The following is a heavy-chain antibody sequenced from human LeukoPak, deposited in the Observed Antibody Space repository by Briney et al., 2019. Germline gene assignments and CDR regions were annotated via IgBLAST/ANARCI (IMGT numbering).Heavy chain of an antibody. D-gene: IGHD3-10*01. CDR3: ARSYGSGSNDY. V-gene: IGHV4-4*07. CDR1: GGSIGNYY. Sequence: PSGTLSLTCTVSGGSIGNYYWSWIRQPAGKGLEWIGRIYVSGNTNYNPSLKSRVSMSVDTSKNQFSLKLNSVTAADTAVYYCARSYGSGSNDYWGQGTLVIVSS. CDR2: IYVSGNT. J-gene: IGHJ4*02.